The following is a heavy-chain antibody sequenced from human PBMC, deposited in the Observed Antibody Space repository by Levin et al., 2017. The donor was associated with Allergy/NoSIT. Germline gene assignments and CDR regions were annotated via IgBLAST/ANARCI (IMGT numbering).Heavy chain of an antibody. V-gene: IGHV3-7*01. Sequence: GGSLRLSCEASGFTFSTYWMTWFRQAPGKGLEWVANIKRDGNEAYYVDSVKGRFSISRDNARNSLYLQMNSLRVEDTAVYYCAKDQGYHDRKNIYPSEPGYWGQGTLVTVSS. CDR2: IKRDGNEA. CDR3: AKDQGYHDRKNIYPSEPGY. J-gene: IGHJ4*02. CDR1: GFTFSTYW. D-gene: IGHD3-22*01.